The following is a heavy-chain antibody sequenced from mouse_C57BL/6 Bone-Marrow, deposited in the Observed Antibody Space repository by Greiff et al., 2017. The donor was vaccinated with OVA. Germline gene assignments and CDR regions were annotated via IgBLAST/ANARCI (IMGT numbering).Heavy chain of an antibody. CDR2: IYPGSGNT. D-gene: IGHD2-3*01. Sequence: QVHLKESGAELVRPGASVKLSCKASGYTFTDYYINWVKQRPGQGLEWIARIYPGSGNTYYNEKFKGKATLTAEKSSSTAYMQLSSLTSEDSAVYFCARGGYYFYYYAMDYWGQGTSVTVSS. CDR1: GYTFTDYY. J-gene: IGHJ4*01. V-gene: IGHV1-76*01. CDR3: ARGGYYFYYYAMDY.